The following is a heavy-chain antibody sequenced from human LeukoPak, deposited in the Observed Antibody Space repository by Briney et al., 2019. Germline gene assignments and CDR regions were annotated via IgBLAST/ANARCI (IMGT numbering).Heavy chain of an antibody. J-gene: IGHJ3*02. Sequence: ESGPTLVNPTQTLTLTCTFSGFSLSTSGVGVGWIRQPPGKALEWIALIYWNDDKRYSPSLKSRLTITKDTSKNQVVLTMTNMDPVDTATYYCARYTVTLSDDAFDIWGQGTMVTVSS. CDR3: ARYTVTLSDDAFDI. CDR1: GFSLSTSGVG. V-gene: IGHV2-5*01. D-gene: IGHD4-17*01. CDR2: IYWNDDK.